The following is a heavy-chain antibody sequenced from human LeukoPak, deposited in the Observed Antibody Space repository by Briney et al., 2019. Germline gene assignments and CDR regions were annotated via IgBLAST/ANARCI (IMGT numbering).Heavy chain of an antibody. CDR3: ARVRWGGLYYFDY. D-gene: IGHD3-16*01. J-gene: IGHJ4*02. V-gene: IGHV3-23*01. CDR2: ISDSGGST. CDR1: GFTFSSYG. Sequence: GGSLRLSCAASGFTFSSYGMSWVRQAPGKGLEWVSAISDSGGSTYYADSVKGRFTISRDNSKNTLYLQMNSLRAEDTAVYYCARVRWGGLYYFDYWGQGTLVTVSS.